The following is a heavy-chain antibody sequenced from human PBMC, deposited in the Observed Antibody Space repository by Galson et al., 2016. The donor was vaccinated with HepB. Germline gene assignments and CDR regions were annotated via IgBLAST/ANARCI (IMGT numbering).Heavy chain of an antibody. J-gene: IGHJ1*01. CDR1: GFTFSNYA. D-gene: IGHD4-11*01. CDR2: ISYDGSNK. V-gene: IGHV3-30-3*01. Sequence: SLRLSCAASGFTFSNYAIHWVRQAPGKGLEWVAIISYDGSNKYYADSVKGRSTISRDNSKNAMYLQMNSLRPEDTAVYYCRSSRSNLNFQHWGQGTLVTVSS. CDR3: RSSRSNLNFQH.